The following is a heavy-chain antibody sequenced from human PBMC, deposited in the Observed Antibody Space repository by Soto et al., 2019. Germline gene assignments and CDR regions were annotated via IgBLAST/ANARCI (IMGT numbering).Heavy chain of an antibody. CDR3: ARPTYYYDSSGPPAY. CDR2: IYYSGST. CDR1: GGSISSYY. V-gene: IGHV4-59*08. J-gene: IGHJ4*02. Sequence: SETLSLTCTVSGGSISSYYWSWIRQPPGKGLEWIGYIYYSGSTNYNPSIKSRVTISVDTSKNQFSLKPSSVTAADTAVYYCARPTYYYDSSGPPAYWGQGTLVTVSS. D-gene: IGHD3-22*01.